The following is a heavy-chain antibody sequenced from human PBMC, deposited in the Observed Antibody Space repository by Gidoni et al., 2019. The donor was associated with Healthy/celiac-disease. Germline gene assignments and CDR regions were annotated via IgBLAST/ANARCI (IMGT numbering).Heavy chain of an antibody. CDR2: IGGRGGST. Sequence: EVQLLESGGGLVQPGGSLRLSCAASGFTFSSYAMSWVRQAPGRGLGWVSAIGGRGGSTYYADSVKGRFTISRDNSKNTLYLQMNSLRAKDTAVYYCAKEPYYYDSSGLNSYSFDYWGQGTLVTVSS. V-gene: IGHV3-23*01. J-gene: IGHJ4*02. CDR3: AKEPYYYDSSGLNSYSFDY. D-gene: IGHD3-22*01. CDR1: GFTFSSYA.